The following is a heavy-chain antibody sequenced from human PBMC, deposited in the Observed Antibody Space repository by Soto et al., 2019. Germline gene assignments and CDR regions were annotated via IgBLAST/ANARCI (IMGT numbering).Heavy chain of an antibody. V-gene: IGHV4-34*01. CDR1: GGSFSGYY. D-gene: IGHD6-6*01. J-gene: IGHJ5*02. CDR3: ARGTDSSSYWFDP. CDR2: INHSGST. Sequence: SETLSLTCAVYGGSFSGYYWSWIRQPPGKGLEWIGEINHSGSTNYNPSLKSRVTISVDTSKNQFSLKLSSVTAADTAVYYCARGTDSSSYWFDPWGQGTLVTVSS.